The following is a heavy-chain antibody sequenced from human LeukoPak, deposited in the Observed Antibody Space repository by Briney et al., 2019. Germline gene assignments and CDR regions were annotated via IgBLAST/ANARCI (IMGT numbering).Heavy chain of an antibody. CDR3: AKVRGTYSSGYFFDY. CDR2: ISWNSGYI. CDR1: GFTFDNYA. Sequence: GGSLRVSCAASGFTFDNYAMHWVRQAPGKGLEWLSIISWNSGYIGYADSVKGRFTISRDNAKKSLDLPMNSLRAEDTAFYYCAKVRGTYSSGYFFDYWGQGTLVTVSS. D-gene: IGHD6-19*01. V-gene: IGHV3-9*01. J-gene: IGHJ4*02.